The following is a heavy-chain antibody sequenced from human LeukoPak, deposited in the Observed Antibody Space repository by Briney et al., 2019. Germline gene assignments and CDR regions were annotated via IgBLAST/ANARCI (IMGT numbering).Heavy chain of an antibody. D-gene: IGHD3-10*01. V-gene: IGHV1-24*01. CDR2: FDPEDGET. J-gene: IGHJ4*02. CDR1: GHTLTGIS. Sequence: ASVKVSCKVSGHTLTGISMHWVRQAPGKGLEWVGGFDPEDGETIYAQKFQGRVTMTEDTSTDTAYMELSSLRSEDTAVYYCARGQGAVLLWFGWGQGTLVTVSS. CDR3: ARGQGAVLLWFG.